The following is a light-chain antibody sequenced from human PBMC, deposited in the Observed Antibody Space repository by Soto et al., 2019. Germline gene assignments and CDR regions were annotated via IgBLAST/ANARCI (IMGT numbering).Light chain of an antibody. CDR1: QSILYSSNNKNY. J-gene: IGKJ1*01. Sequence: DIVMTQSPDSLAVSLGERATINCKSSQSILYSSNNKNYLAWYQQKPGQPPKLLIYWASMWGSGVPDRFSGSGSGTDLTLTISSLQAEDVAVYYCQQYYTTPWTFGQGTKVEIK. CDR3: QQYYTTPWT. V-gene: IGKV4-1*01. CDR2: WAS.